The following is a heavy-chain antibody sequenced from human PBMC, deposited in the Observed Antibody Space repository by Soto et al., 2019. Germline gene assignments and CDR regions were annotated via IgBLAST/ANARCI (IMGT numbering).Heavy chain of an antibody. D-gene: IGHD3-3*01. V-gene: IGHV3-21*01. CDR1: GFTFNTYG. J-gene: IGHJ4*02. CDR2: ISSRSKYI. Sequence: KTGGSLRLSCAASGFTFNTYGMNWVRQAPGKGLEWVSSISSRSKYIYYADSVQGRFTISRDNAENSLFLQMSSLRAEDTAVYYCARGGPDFWNSVYSFDSWGQGALVTVSS. CDR3: ARGGPDFWNSVYSFDS.